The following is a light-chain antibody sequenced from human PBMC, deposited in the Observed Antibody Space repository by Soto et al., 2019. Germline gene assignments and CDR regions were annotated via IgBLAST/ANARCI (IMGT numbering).Light chain of an antibody. CDR1: SSDVGAYNF. CDR2: EVS. J-gene: IGLJ1*01. CDR3: SLYTSSSTLYV. Sequence: QSVLSQPASVSGSPGQSISISCTGTSSDVGAYNFVSWYQQHPGKAPKLMIYEVSNRPSGVSNRFSGSKSGNTASLTISGLQAEDEADYYCSLYTSSSTLYVFGTGTKLTVL. V-gene: IGLV2-14*01.